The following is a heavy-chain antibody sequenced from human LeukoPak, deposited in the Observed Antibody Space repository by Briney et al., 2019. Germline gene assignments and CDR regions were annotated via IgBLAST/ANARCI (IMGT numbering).Heavy chain of an antibody. D-gene: IGHD3-9*01. V-gene: IGHV3-23*01. CDR2: VSGSGSST. CDR1: GFTFSSYA. Sequence: GGSLRLSCAASGFTFSSYAMSWVRQAPRKGLEWVSVVSGSGSSTDYADSVKGRFTISRDNSKNTLYLQMSSLSAEDTAVYYCAKMNVLTGYYTPNFDFWGQGTLVTVSS. J-gene: IGHJ4*02. CDR3: AKMNVLTGYYTPNFDF.